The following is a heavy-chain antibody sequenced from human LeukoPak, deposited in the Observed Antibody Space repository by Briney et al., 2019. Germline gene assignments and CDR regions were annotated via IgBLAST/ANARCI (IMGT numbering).Heavy chain of an antibody. CDR2: ISAYKGNT. CDR3: AREMTLGTMVRGVPDY. CDR1: GYTFTSYG. D-gene: IGHD3-10*01. J-gene: IGHJ4*02. V-gene: IGHV1-18*01. Sequence: ASVKVSCKASGYTFTSYGISWVRQAPGQGLEWMGWISAYKGNTNYAQKLQGRVTMTTDTSTSTAYMELRSLRSDDTAVYYCAREMTLGTMVRGVPDYWGQGTLVTVSS.